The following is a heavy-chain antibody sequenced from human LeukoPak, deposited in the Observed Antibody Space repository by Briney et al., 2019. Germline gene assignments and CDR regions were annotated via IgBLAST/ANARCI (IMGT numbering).Heavy chain of an antibody. CDR3: ARDMYYYDSSGYRYD. V-gene: IGHV4-34*01. CDR1: GGSFSGHY. J-gene: IGHJ4*02. D-gene: IGHD3-22*01. Sequence: SETLSLTCAVYGGSFSGHYWSWIRQPPGKGLEWIGEINHSGSTNYNPSLKSRVTISVDTSKNQFSLKLSSVTAADTAVYYCARDMYYYDSSGYRYDWGQGTLVTVSS. CDR2: INHSGST.